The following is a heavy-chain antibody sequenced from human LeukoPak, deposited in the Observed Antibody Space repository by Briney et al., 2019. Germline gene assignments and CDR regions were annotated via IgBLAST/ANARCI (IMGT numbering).Heavy chain of an antibody. CDR3: AGSYCSRTSCYKGYYYYYYMDV. D-gene: IGHD2-2*02. CDR2: IYSGDSDT. Sequence: GASLKTSCKGCGYIFTSYWICWVRHLPGKVLGWVGIIYSGDSDTRYSPSFQGQVTTSAAKSISTAYQQWSSLKAADTAMYYCAGSYCSRTSCYKGYYYYYYMDVWGKGTTVTVSS. CDR1: GYIFTSYW. J-gene: IGHJ6*03. V-gene: IGHV5-51*01.